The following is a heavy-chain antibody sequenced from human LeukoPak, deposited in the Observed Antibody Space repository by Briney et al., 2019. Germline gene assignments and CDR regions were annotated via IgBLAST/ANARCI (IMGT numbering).Heavy chain of an antibody. CDR2: IYPGDSDT. D-gene: IGHD1-26*01. V-gene: IGHV5-51*01. CDR3: ARGVVLVGATPTNWFDP. Sequence: GESLQISCKGSGYSFTSYWIGWVRQMPGKGLEWMGIIYPGDSDTRYSPSFQGQVTISADKSISTAYLQWSSLKASDTAMYYCARGVVLVGATPTNWFDPWGQGTLVTVSS. CDR1: GYSFTSYW. J-gene: IGHJ5*02.